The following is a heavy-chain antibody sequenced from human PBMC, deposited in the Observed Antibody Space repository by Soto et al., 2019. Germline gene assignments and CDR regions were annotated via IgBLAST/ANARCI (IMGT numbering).Heavy chain of an antibody. Sequence: GGSLRLCCAASGFTFSSYSVNWVRQAPGKGLEWVSYISSSSSTIYYADSVKGQFTISRDNAKNSLYLQMNSLRDEDTAVYYCAREGIAAGGYYYYGIDVRAQRTTVTGSS. CDR1: GFTFSSYS. V-gene: IGHV3-48*02. J-gene: IGHJ6*02. CDR3: AREGIAAGGYYYYGIDV. CDR2: ISSSSSTI. D-gene: IGHD6-13*01.